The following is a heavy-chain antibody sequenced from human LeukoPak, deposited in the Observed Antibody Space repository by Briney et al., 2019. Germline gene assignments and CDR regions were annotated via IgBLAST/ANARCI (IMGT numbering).Heavy chain of an antibody. J-gene: IGHJ2*01. CDR2: INSGGSST. D-gene: IGHD3-22*01. V-gene: IGHV3-74*01. Sequence: PGGSLRLSCAASGFTFSSYWMHWVRQAPGKGLVWVSRINSGGSSTNYADSVKGRFTISRDNAKNTLYLQMNSLRAEDTAVYYCARSQGGTMSLRHFDLWGRGTLVTVSS. CDR3: ARSQGGTMSLRHFDL. CDR1: GFTFSSYW.